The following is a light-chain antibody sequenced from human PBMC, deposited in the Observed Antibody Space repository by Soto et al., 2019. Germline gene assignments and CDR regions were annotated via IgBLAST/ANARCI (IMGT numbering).Light chain of an antibody. Sequence: EIVLTQSPATLSLSPGERATLSCRASQSVSSYLAWYQQKPGQAPRLLIYDASNRATGIPARFSGSGSGTEFTLTISSLQSEDFAVYYCQQYYSTPLTFGGGTKVDIK. CDR3: QQYYSTPLT. V-gene: IGKV3-11*01. J-gene: IGKJ4*01. CDR2: DAS. CDR1: QSVSSY.